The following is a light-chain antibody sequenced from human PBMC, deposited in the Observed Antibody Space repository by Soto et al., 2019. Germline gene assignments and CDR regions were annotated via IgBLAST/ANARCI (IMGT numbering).Light chain of an antibody. CDR2: GNS. J-gene: IGLJ3*02. V-gene: IGLV1-40*01. Sequence: QSVLTQPPSVSGAPGQRVTISCTGSSSNIGAGYSAHWYQQLPGTAPKLLMYGNSKRPSGVPDRFSGARSGTSASLSITGLLAEDEADYYCQSYDTNLRAWVFGGGTKVTVL. CDR3: QSYDTNLRAWV. CDR1: SSNIGAGYS.